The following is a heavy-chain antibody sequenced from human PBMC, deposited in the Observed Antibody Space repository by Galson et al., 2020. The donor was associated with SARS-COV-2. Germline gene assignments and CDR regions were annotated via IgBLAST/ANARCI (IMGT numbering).Heavy chain of an antibody. D-gene: IGHD6-13*01. CDR3: ATAFLGVAAAGSFDY. CDR1: GYTLTELS. J-gene: IGHJ4*02. Sequence: ASVKVSCKVSGYTLTELSMHWVRQAPGKGLAWMGGFDPEDGETIYAQKFQGRVTMTEDTSTDTAYMELSSLRSEDTAVYYCATAFLGVAAAGSFDYWGQGTLATVSS. CDR2: FDPEDGET. V-gene: IGHV1-24*01.